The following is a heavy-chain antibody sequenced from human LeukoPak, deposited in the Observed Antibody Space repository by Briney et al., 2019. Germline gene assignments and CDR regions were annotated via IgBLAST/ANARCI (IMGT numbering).Heavy chain of an antibody. CDR1: GFTFTSYA. D-gene: IGHD2-8*01. CDR2: ISGSGGST. J-gene: IGHJ4*02. Sequence: GGSLRLSCAAYGFTFTSYAMSWVRQAPGKGLEWVSAISGSGGSTYYADSVKGRFTISRDNSKNTLYLQMNSLRAEDTAVYYCAKLEDYSVDIVLMVYDRGYFDYWGQGTLVTVSS. CDR3: AKLEDYSVDIVLMVYDRGYFDY. V-gene: IGHV3-23*01.